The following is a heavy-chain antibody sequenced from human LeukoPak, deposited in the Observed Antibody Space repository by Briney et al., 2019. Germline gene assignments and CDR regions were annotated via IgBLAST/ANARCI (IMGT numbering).Heavy chain of an antibody. CDR3: ATRSTRTLTFDY. CDR2: IYYSGST. CDR1: GGPISSYY. Sequence: SETLSLTCTVSGGPISSYYWSWIRQPPGKGLEWIGYIYYSGSTNYNPSLKSRVTISVDTSKNQFSLKLSSVTAADTAVYYCATRSTRTLTFDYWGQGTLVTVSS. V-gene: IGHV4-59*01. D-gene: IGHD2-2*01. J-gene: IGHJ4*02.